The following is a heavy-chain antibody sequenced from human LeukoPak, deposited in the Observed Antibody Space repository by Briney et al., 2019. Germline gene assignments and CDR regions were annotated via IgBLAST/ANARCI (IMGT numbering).Heavy chain of an antibody. Sequence: SETLSLTCTVSGVSISSYYWSWIREPPGKGLEWIGHIYYNGNTNYNPSLKSRVTMSVDTSNNQFSLKLSSVTAADTAIYYCARDIDGGGAYSWFDPWGQGTLVTVSS. CDR2: IYYNGNT. D-gene: IGHD2-21*01. CDR3: ARDIDGGGAYSWFDP. CDR1: GVSISSYY. J-gene: IGHJ5*02. V-gene: IGHV4-59*01.